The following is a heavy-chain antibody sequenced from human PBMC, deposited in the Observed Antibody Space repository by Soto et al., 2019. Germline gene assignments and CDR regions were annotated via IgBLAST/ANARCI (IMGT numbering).Heavy chain of an antibody. J-gene: IGHJ4*02. V-gene: IGHV1-69*01. CDR3: ARDGTLYDSNGYYYVY. CDR1: GGTFSRSA. CDR2: IIPLFGKP. D-gene: IGHD3-22*01. Sequence: QVQLVQSGAEVKKPGSSVKVSCKASGGTFSRSAINWVRQAPGQGLEWMGGIIPLFGKPNYAQKFQGRVTLTADESTSTAYMELRRLTSEDTAVYYCARDGTLYDSNGYYYVYWGQGTLVTVSS.